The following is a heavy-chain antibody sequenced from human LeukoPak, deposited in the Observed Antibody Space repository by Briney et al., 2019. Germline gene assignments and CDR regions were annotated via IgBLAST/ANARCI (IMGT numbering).Heavy chain of an antibody. J-gene: IGHJ4*02. CDR3: AKAGLVRGGALDS. D-gene: IGHD4/OR15-4a*01. CDR1: GFTFSSYG. V-gene: IGHV3-23*01. CDR2: ISGSGGST. Sequence: GGSLRLPCAASGFTFSSYGMSWVRQAPGKGLEWVSAISGSGGSTYYADSVKGRFTISRDNSKSTLYLQMNSLIVEDTAVYYCAKAGLVRGGALDSWGQGTLVTVSS.